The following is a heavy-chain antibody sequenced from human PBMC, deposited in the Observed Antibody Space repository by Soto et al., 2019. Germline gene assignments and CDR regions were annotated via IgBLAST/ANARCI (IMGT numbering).Heavy chain of an antibody. CDR2: ISAYSGNT. D-gene: IGHD6-19*01. CDR3: ARDKAVAGYFDC. CDR1: GYTFTSYG. V-gene: IGHV1-18*01. Sequence: ASVKVSCKASGYTFTSYGISWVRQAPGQGLEWMGWISAYSGNTNYAQKLQGRVTMTTDTSTSTAYMELRSLRSDDTAVYYCARDKAVAGYFDCWGQGTLVTVSS. J-gene: IGHJ4*02.